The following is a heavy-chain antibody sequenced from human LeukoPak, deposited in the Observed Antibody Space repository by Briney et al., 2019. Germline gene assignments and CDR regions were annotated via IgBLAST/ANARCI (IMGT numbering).Heavy chain of an antibody. CDR3: ARVRFGELSSYYYGMDV. Sequence: ASVKVSCKASGGTFSSYAISWVRQAPGQGLEWMGRIIPILGIANYAQKFQGRVTITADKSTSTAYMELSSLRSEDTAVYYCARVRFGELSSYYYGMDVWGQGTTVTVSS. J-gene: IGHJ6*02. CDR1: GGTFSSYA. V-gene: IGHV1-69*04. D-gene: IGHD3-10*01. CDR2: IIPILGIA.